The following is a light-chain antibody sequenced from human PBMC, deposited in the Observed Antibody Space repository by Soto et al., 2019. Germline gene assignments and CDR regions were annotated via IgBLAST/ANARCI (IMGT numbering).Light chain of an antibody. CDR3: NSYTTLSNRV. Sequence: QSVLTQPASVSGSPGQSITISCTGISTDIGAYNYVSWYQQHPGKAPKLLIYEVTNRPSGVSNRFSGSKSGNTASLTISGLQSEDEANYYCNSYTTLSNRVFGTGTKVTVL. J-gene: IGLJ1*01. V-gene: IGLV2-14*01. CDR2: EVT. CDR1: STDIGAYNY.